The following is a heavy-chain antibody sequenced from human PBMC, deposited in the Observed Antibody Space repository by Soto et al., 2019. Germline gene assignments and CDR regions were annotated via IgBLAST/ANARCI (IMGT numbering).Heavy chain of an antibody. CDR1: GGSISSSSYY. Sequence: SETLSLTCTVSGGSISSSSYYWGWIRQPPGKGLEWIGSIYYSGSTYYNPSLKSRVTISVDTSKNQFSLKLSSVTAADTAVYYCARQLADIVVVVAAAYAFDIWGQGTMVTVSS. D-gene: IGHD2-15*01. CDR2: IYYSGST. CDR3: ARQLADIVVVVAAAYAFDI. J-gene: IGHJ3*02. V-gene: IGHV4-39*01.